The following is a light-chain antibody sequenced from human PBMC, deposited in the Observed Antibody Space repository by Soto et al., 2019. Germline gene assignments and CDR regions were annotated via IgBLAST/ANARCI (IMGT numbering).Light chain of an antibody. CDR1: SSDVGGYNY. CDR2: EVS. Sequence: QSALTQPASVSGSPGESITISCTGTSSDVGGYNYVSWYQQPPGKAPKLMIYEVSHRPSGVSNRFSGSKSGNTASLTISGLQAEDEADYYCSSYTSSSTVVFGGGTQLTVL. CDR3: SSYTSSSTVV. V-gene: IGLV2-14*01. J-gene: IGLJ2*01.